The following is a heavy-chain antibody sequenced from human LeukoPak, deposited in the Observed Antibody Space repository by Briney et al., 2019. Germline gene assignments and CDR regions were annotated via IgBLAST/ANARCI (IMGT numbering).Heavy chain of an antibody. CDR2: ISGSSSTI. CDR3: AKAASSSWPSYYYGMDV. V-gene: IGHV3-48*01. Sequence: GGSLRLSCAASGFTFSSYSMNWVRQAPGKGLEWGSYISGSSSTIYYADSVKGRFTISRDNGKNTLYLQMSSLRVDDTAVYYYAKAASSSWPSYYYGMDVWGQGTTVTVSS. D-gene: IGHD6-13*01. J-gene: IGHJ6*02. CDR1: GFTFSSYS.